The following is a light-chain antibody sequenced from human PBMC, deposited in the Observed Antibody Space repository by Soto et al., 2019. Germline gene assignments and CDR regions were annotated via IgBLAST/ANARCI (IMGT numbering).Light chain of an antibody. CDR1: SSNIGAGYD. J-gene: IGLJ1*01. CDR3: QSYDSSLIVTKV. V-gene: IGLV1-40*01. Sequence: QSALTQPPSGSGAPGQRVTISCSGSSSNIGAGYDVQWYRQFPGTAPKLIIYANSDRPSGVPDRFSGSKSGTSASLAITGLQAEDEADYYCQSYDSSLIVTKVFGTGTKVTVL. CDR2: ANS.